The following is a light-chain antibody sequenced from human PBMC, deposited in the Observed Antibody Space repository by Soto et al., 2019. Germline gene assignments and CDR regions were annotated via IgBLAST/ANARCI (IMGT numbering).Light chain of an antibody. CDR1: QSINKW. V-gene: IGKV1-33*01. Sequence: DIQMTKSPSTMSASVGDTVPITCRASQSINKWLAWYQQKPGKAPNLLIYHASKLAKGVTSRFSGSGSGTDFSFTITSLQREDLATYYCQQYYGLPPLTFGQGARWRL. CDR3: QQYYGLPPLT. J-gene: IGKJ5*01. CDR2: HAS.